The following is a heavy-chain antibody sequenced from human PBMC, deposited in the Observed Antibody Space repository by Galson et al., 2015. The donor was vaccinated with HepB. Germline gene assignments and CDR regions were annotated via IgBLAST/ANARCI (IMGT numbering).Heavy chain of an antibody. CDR1: GYTFTSYA. J-gene: IGHJ3*02. D-gene: IGHD4-17*01. CDR3: ARALMTTVTHAAFDI. Sequence: SVKVSCKASGYTFTSYAMHWVRQAPGQRLEWMGWINAGNGNTKYSQKFQGRVTITRDTSASIAYMELSSLRSEDTAVYYCARALMTTVTHAAFDIWGQGTMVTVSS. CDR2: INAGNGNT. V-gene: IGHV1-3*01.